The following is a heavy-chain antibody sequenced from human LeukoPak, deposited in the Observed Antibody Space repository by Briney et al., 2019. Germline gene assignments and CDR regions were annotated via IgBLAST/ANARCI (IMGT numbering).Heavy chain of an antibody. Sequence: SVKVSCKTSGYTFNNYGISWVRQAPGQGLEWMGWISGYNGNAKYAQKVQGRVTMTTDISTSTAYMELRSLRSDDTAVYYCARDGHRRYYYDSSGYYRGDYWGQGTLVTVSS. J-gene: IGHJ4*02. V-gene: IGHV1-18*01. CDR1: GYTFNNYG. CDR2: ISGYNGNA. D-gene: IGHD3-22*01. CDR3: ARDGHRRYYYDSSGYYRGDY.